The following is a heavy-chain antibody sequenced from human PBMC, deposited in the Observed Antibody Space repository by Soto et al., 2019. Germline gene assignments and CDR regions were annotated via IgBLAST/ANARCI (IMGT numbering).Heavy chain of an antibody. D-gene: IGHD6-19*01. CDR2: ISYDGSNK. CDR1: GFTFSSYG. CDR3: AKGDGQWLVLRDYYYGMDV. V-gene: IGHV3-30*18. Sequence: QVQLVESGGGVVQPGRSLRLSCAASGFTFSSYGMHWVRQAPGKGLEWVAVISYDGSNKYYADSVKGRFTISRDNSKNPLYLQMNSLRAEDTAVYYCAKGDGQWLVLRDYYYGMDVWGQGTTVTVSS. J-gene: IGHJ6*02.